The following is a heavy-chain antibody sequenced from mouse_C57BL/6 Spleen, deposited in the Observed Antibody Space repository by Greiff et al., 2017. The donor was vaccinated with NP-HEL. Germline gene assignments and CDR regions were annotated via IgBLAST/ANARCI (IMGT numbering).Heavy chain of an antibody. CDR3: GRNRDGYYVDWYFDV. D-gene: IGHD2-3*01. J-gene: IGHJ1*03. CDR1: GFSLTSYG. Sequence: VQLQQSGPGLVQPSQSLSITCTVSGFSLTSYGVHWVRQSPGKGLEWLGVIWRGGSTDYNAAFLSRLTISKDNSKTQVFYKMNSRQADDTAIYYCGRNRDGYYVDWYFDVWGTGTTVTVSS. CDR2: IWRGGST. V-gene: IGHV2-2*01.